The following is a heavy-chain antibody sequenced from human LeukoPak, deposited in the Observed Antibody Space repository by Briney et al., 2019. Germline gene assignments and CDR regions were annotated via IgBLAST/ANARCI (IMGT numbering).Heavy chain of an antibody. CDR3: AKDLGSAITSALVLDV. CDR2: ITWNRDKI. Sequence: GGSLRLSCAASGFTFSSYWMSWVRHTPGKGLEWVSGITWNRDKIGYGDSVKGRFTISRDNVKNVLYLQMNSLRPEDTALYYYAKDLGSAITSALVLDVWGQGTTVIVS. D-gene: IGHD2-15*01. J-gene: IGHJ6*02. V-gene: IGHV3-9*01. CDR1: GFTFSSYW.